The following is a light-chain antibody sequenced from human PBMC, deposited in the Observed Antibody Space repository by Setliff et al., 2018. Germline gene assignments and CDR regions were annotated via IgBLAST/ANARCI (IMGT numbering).Light chain of an antibody. V-gene: IGLV1-44*01. Sequence: QSVLTQPPSASGTPGQRVTISCSGSSSNIGTNTVNWYQQLPGTAPKLLIYSNNQRPSGVPDRFSGSESGTSASLAISGLQSEDEADYYCAAWDDSLNGQGVGTGTKGTVL. J-gene: IGLJ1*01. CDR3: AAWDDSLNGQG. CDR2: SNN. CDR1: SSNIGTNT.